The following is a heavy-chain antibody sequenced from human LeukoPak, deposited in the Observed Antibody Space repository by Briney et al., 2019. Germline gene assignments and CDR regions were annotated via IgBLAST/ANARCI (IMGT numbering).Heavy chain of an antibody. D-gene: IGHD2-15*01. CDR2: INHSGST. J-gene: IGHJ4*02. CDR1: GGSFSGYY. Sequence: PSETLSLTRAVYGGSFSGYYWSWIRQPPGKGLEWIGEINHSGSTNYNPSLKSRVTISVDTSKNQFSLKLSSVTAADTAVYYCARGGGYCSGGSCYINYWGQGTLVTVSS. V-gene: IGHV4-34*01. CDR3: ARGGGYCSGGSCYINY.